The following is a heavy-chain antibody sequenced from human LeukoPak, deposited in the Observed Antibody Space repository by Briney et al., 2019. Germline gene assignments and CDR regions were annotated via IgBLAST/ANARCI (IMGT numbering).Heavy chain of an antibody. V-gene: IGHV6-1*01. CDR2: TYYRSKWYN. Sequence: SQTLSLTCAISGDSVSSNSAAWNWIRQSPSRGPEWLGRTYYRSKWYNDYAVSVKSRITINPDTSKNQFSLQLNSVTPEDTAVYYCAREGIAVAGTVEYFDYWGQGTLVTVSS. D-gene: IGHD6-19*01. J-gene: IGHJ4*02. CDR1: GDSVSSNSAA. CDR3: AREGIAVAGTVEYFDY.